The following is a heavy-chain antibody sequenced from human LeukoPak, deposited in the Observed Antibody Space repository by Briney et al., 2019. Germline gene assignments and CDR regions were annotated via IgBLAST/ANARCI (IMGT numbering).Heavy chain of an antibody. CDR3: ARHSRLRYFDWALFDY. D-gene: IGHD3-9*01. Sequence: GGSLRLFCAASGFTFSSYWMSWVRQAPGKGLEWVANIKQDGSEKYYVDSVKGRFTISRDNAKNSLYLQMNSLRAEDTAVYYCARHSRLRYFDWALFDYWGQGTLVTVSS. V-gene: IGHV3-7*01. CDR1: GFTFSSYW. CDR2: IKQDGSEK. J-gene: IGHJ4*02.